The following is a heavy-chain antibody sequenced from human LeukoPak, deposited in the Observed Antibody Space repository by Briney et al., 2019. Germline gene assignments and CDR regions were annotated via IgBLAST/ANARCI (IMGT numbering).Heavy chain of an antibody. J-gene: IGHJ4*02. CDR3: ATPAEYYYDSSGTPYYFDY. CDR2: IIPIFGTA. CDR1: GYTFTSYG. V-gene: IGHV1-69*13. Sequence: ASVKVSCKASGYTFTSYGISWVRQAPGQGLEWMGGIIPIFGTANYAQKFQGRVTITADESTSTAYMELSSLRPEDTAVYYCATPAEYYYDSSGTPYYFDYWGQGTLVTVSS. D-gene: IGHD3-22*01.